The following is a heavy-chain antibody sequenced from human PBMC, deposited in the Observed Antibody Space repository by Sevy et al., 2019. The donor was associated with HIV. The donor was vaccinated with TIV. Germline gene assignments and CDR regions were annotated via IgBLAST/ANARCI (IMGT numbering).Heavy chain of an antibody. J-gene: IGHJ4*02. CDR1: RFGFSDHA. CDR3: AGDGMAEDDYEWGMGYFDY. D-gene: IGHD3-16*01. CDR2: ISHDGVSA. Sequence: GGSLRLSCAASRFGFSDHAMHWVRQAPGKGLEWLGVISHDGVSAFYADTVKGRFTISRDNSRNILYLQIKSLSPDDTAMYYWAGDGMAEDDYEWGMGYFDYWGQGSLVTVSS. V-gene: IGHV3-30-3*01.